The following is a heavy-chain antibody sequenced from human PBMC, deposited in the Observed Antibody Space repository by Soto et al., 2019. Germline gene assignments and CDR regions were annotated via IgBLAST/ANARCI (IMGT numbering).Heavy chain of an antibody. CDR1: GGSIISGDYY. CDR3: ARADLVGYGSGSYYY. J-gene: IGHJ4*02. Sequence: SETLSLTCTVSGGSIISGDYYFICIRQPPGKGLEWIGYIYYSGSTYYNPSLKSRVTISVDTSKNQFSLKLSSVTAADTAVYYCARADLVGYGSGSYYYWGQGTLVTVSS. V-gene: IGHV4-30-4*01. CDR2: IYYSGST. D-gene: IGHD3-10*01.